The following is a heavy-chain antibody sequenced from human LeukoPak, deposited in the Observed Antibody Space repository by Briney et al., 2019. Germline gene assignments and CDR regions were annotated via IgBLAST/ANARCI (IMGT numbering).Heavy chain of an antibody. Sequence: TSETLSLTCAVYGGSFSGYYWSWIRQPAGKGLEWIGRIYTSGSTNYNPSLKSRVTMSVDTSKNQFSLKLSSVTAADTAVYYCARDRTKDTAMVYWGQGTLVTVSS. CDR1: GGSFSGYY. CDR3: ARDRTKDTAMVY. CDR2: IYTSGST. D-gene: IGHD5-18*01. V-gene: IGHV4-4*07. J-gene: IGHJ4*02.